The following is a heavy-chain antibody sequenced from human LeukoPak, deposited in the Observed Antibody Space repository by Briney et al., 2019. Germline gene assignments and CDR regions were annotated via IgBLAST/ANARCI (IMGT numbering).Heavy chain of an antibody. CDR3: ATIGTDYVWGSYPR. J-gene: IGHJ4*02. V-gene: IGHV1-69-2*01. D-gene: IGHD3-16*02. CDR1: GYTFTDYY. Sequence: VKVSCKVSGYTFTDYYMHWVQQAPGKGLEWMGLVGPEDGETIYAEKFQGRVTITADTSTDTAYMELSSLRSEDTAVYYCATIGTDYVWGSYPRWGQGTLVTVSS. CDR2: VGPEDGET.